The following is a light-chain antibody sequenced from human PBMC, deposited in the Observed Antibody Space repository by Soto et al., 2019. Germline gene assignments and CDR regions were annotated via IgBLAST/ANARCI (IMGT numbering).Light chain of an antibody. CDR2: AAS. V-gene: IGKV1-27*01. CDR1: QGISNS. J-gene: IGKJ4*01. CDR3: QKYNRAPLT. Sequence: DIQMTQSPSSLSASVGDIVTITCRASQGISNSLAWYQQKPGKVPKLLIFAASTVQSGVPSRFSGSGAGTEFTLIISSLQPEDVATYYCQKYNRAPLTFGGGTKVEIK.